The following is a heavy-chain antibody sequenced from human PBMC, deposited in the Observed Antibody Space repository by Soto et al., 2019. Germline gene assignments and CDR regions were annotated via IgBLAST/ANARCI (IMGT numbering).Heavy chain of an antibody. CDR3: AGGNSEYYYFWSGYSPYYYYYMDV. D-gene: IGHD3-3*01. CDR2: INHSAST. Sequence: PSETLSLTCAFYGGSFGGYYCSWIRHPPGKGMEWIGEINHSASTNYNPSLKSRVTISVDTSKNQFSLKLSSVTAAETAVDYCAGGNSEYYYFWSGYSPYYYYYMDVWGKGTTVTVSS. CDR1: GGSFGGYY. J-gene: IGHJ6*03. V-gene: IGHV4-34*01.